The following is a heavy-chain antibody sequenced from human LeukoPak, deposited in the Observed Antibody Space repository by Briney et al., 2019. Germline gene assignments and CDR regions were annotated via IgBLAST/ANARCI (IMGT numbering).Heavy chain of an antibody. Sequence: PSETLSLTCTVSGGSINTYYWSWIRQPPGKGLEWIGYIYYSGSTNYNPSLKSRITISVDTSRNQFSLSLSSVTAADTAVYYCARGTVQMGMGERYFDNWGQGTLVTVSP. CDR2: IYYSGST. D-gene: IGHD1-1*01. CDR3: ARGTVQMGMGERYFDN. CDR1: GGSINTYY. J-gene: IGHJ4*02. V-gene: IGHV4-59*01.